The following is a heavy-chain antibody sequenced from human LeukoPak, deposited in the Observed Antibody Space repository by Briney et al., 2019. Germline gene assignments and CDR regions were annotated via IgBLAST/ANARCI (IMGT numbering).Heavy chain of an antibody. Sequence: PGRSLRLSCAASGFTFSSYGMHWVRQAPGKGLEWVAVIWYDRSNKYYADSVKGRFTISRNNSKNTLYLQMNSLRAEDTAVYHCARSDIVATIDAFDIWGQGTMVTVSS. CDR1: GFTFSSYG. D-gene: IGHD5-12*01. V-gene: IGHV3-33*01. J-gene: IGHJ3*02. CDR2: IWYDRSNK. CDR3: ARSDIVATIDAFDI.